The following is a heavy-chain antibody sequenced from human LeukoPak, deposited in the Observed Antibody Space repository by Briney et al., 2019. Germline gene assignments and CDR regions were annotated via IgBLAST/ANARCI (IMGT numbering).Heavy chain of an antibody. Sequence: GGPLTLSCAVSGFTFDDYGMSWLRHAPGKALEWVSGINWNGGSTGYADSVKGRVTISRDNAKNSLYLQMNSLRAEDTALYYCARLVGGGSGTIGGQGTLFTVSS. D-gene: IGHD3-10*01. J-gene: IGHJ4*02. CDR2: INWNGGST. CDR3: ARLVGGGSGTI. CDR1: GFTFDDYG. V-gene: IGHV3-20*04.